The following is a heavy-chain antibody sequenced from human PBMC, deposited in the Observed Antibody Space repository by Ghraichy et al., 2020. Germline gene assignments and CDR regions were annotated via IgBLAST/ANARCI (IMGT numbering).Heavy chain of an antibody. J-gene: IGHJ2*01. CDR1: GFSLSTSGVG. V-gene: IGHV2-5*01. Sequence: SGPTLVKPTQTLTLTCTFSGFSLSTSGVGVGWIRQPPGKALEWLALIYWNDDKRYSPSLKSRLTITKDTSKNQVVLTMTNMDPVDTATYYCAHIPGLAEYFDLWGRGTLVTVSS. CDR2: IYWNDDK. CDR3: AHIPGLAEYFDL.